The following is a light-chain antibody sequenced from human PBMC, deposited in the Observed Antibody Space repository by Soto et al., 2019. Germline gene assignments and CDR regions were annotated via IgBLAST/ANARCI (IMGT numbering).Light chain of an antibody. CDR1: SNDVGGYNY. Sequence: QSVLTQPASVSGSPGQAITISCTGTSNDVGGYNYVSWYQQHPGKAPKLMIYDVSNRPSGVSNRFSGSKSGNTASLTISGLQTEDEADYYCSSYATSSTFSYVFGTGTQLTVL. CDR3: SSYATSSTFSYV. J-gene: IGLJ1*01. CDR2: DVS. V-gene: IGLV2-14*01.